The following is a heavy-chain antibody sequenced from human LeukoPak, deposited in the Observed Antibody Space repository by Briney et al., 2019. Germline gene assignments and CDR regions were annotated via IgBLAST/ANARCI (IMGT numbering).Heavy chain of an antibody. J-gene: IGHJ4*02. V-gene: IGHV4-34*01. Sequence: SETLSLTCAVYGGSFSGYYWSWIRQPPGKGLEWIGEINHSGCTNYNPSLKSRVTISVDTSKNQFSLKLSSVTAADTAVYYCARGGIAVAGTKFDYWGQGTLVTVSS. CDR3: ARGGIAVAGTKFDY. D-gene: IGHD6-19*01. CDR1: GGSFSGYY. CDR2: INHSGCT.